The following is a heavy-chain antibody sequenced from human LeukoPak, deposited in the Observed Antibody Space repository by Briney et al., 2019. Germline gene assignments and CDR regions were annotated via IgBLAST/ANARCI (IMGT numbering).Heavy chain of an antibody. Sequence: SETLSLTCTVSGYSISSGYYWGWIRPPPGKGLEWIGSIYHSGSTYYNPSLKSRDTISVDTSMNQFSLKLSSVTAADTAVYYCARDRGDYDFWSGNNWFDPWGQGTLVTVSS. CDR1: GYSISSGYY. D-gene: IGHD3-3*01. J-gene: IGHJ5*02. CDR2: IYHSGST. V-gene: IGHV4-38-2*02. CDR3: ARDRGDYDFWSGNNWFDP.